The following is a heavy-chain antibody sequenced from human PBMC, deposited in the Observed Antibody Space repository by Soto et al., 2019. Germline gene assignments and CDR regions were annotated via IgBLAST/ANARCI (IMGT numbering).Heavy chain of an antibody. Sequence: QVQLVQSGAEVKKPGASVKVSCKASGYTFTSYGISWVRQAPGQGLEWMGWISAYNGNTNYAQKLQGRVPMPTDTSTSTAYMELRSLRSDDTAVYYCARDEDIVVVVAAFHDAFDIWGQGTMVTVSS. D-gene: IGHD2-15*01. V-gene: IGHV1-18*01. CDR3: ARDEDIVVVVAAFHDAFDI. CDR2: ISAYNGNT. CDR1: GYTFTSYG. J-gene: IGHJ3*02.